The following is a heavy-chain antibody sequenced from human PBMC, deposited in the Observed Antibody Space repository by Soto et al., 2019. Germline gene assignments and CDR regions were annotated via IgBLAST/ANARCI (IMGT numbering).Heavy chain of an antibody. V-gene: IGHV3-74*01. CDR1: GFSFSSKW. D-gene: IGHD3-3*01. CDR2: INTDGSST. Sequence: EVQLVEYGGGLVQPGGSLRLPCAASGFSFSSKWMHWVRHAPGKGLVWVSRINTDGSSTSHADFVKGRFTISRDNAKNTLYLQMNSLRTEDTAVYYCAREDFGVFSVAYFDYWGQGTLVTVSS. CDR3: AREDFGVFSVAYFDY. J-gene: IGHJ4*02.